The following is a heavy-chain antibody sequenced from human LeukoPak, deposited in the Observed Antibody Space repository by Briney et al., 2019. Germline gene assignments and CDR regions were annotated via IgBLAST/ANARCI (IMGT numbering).Heavy chain of an antibody. CDR2: INPNSGGT. CDR1: GYTFTGYY. D-gene: IGHD3-3*01. CDR3: ARDVDFWSGYARNNWFDP. V-gene: IGHV1-2*02. J-gene: IGHJ5*02. Sequence: ASVKVSCKASGYTFTGYYMHWVRQAPGQGLEWMGWINPNSGGTNYAQKLQGRVTMTTDTSTSTAYMELRSLRSDDTAVYYCARDVDFWSGYARNNWFDPWGQGTLVTVSS.